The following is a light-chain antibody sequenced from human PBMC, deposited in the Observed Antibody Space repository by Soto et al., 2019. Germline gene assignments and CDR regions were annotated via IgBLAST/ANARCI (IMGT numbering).Light chain of an antibody. CDR3: CSYAGSNTLV. V-gene: IGLV2-11*01. J-gene: IGLJ3*02. Sequence: QSALTQPRSVSGSPGQSVTISCTGTSGDVGGYNYVTWYQHHAGKAPKLRIYDVSKRPSGVPDRFSGSRSGNTASLTISGLQAEDEAEYFCCSYAGSNTLVCGGGTKLTVL. CDR1: SGDVGGYNY. CDR2: DVS.